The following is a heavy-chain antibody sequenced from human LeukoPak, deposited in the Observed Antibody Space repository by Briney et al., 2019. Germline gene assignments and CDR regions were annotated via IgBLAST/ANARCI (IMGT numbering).Heavy chain of an antibody. D-gene: IGHD4-17*01. CDR2: IYHSGST. V-gene: IGHV4-38-2*01. J-gene: IGHJ5*02. Sequence: SETLSLTXAVSGYSISSGYYWGWIRQPPGKGLEWIGSIYHSGSTYYNPSLKSRVTISVDTSKNQFSLKLSSVTAADTAVYYCASFPYVTTVPVRPPWGQGTLVTVSS. CDR3: ASFPYVTTVPVRPP. CDR1: GYSISSGYY.